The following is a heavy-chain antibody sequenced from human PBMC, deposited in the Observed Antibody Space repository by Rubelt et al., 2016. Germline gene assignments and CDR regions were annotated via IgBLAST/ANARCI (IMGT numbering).Heavy chain of an antibody. Sequence: MHWVRQAPGQGLEWMGRINPNSGGTNYAQKFQGRVTMTRDTSISTAYMELSRLRSDDTAVYYCARGRSGYDLGLDYWGQGTLVTVSS. CDR3: ARGRSGYDLGLDY. J-gene: IGHJ4*02. CDR2: INPNSGGT. V-gene: IGHV1-2*06. D-gene: IGHD5-12*01.